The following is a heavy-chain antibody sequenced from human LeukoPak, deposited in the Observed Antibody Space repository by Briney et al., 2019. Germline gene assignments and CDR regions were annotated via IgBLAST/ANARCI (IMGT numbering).Heavy chain of an antibody. J-gene: IGHJ4*02. Sequence: GGSLRLSCAAFGFTLADYAMHWVRHAPGKGLEWVSVISWNSGSIGNAHSVRGGFTIPRDNATNTLYLDMNSLRAEDTPVYYCAKADDYADDLFDHWGQGTLVTVSS. CDR1: GFTLADYA. CDR3: AKADDYADDLFDH. CDR2: ISWNSGSI. V-gene: IGHV3-9*01. D-gene: IGHD4/OR15-4a*01.